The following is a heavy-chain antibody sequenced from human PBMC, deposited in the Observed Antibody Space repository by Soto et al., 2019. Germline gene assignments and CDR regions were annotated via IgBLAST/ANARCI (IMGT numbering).Heavy chain of an antibody. CDR1: GFTFNIYS. V-gene: IGHV3-48*02. CDR2: ISSSSSTI. J-gene: IGHJ3*02. Sequence: SCAASGFTFNIYSMNWVRQAPGKGVEWVSYISSSSSTIYYSDSVKGRFTISRDNAKNSLYLQMNSLRDEDTAVYYCASGQWLSAGAGAFDTWGQGTMVTVSS. D-gene: IGHD3-22*01. CDR3: ASGQWLSAGAGAFDT.